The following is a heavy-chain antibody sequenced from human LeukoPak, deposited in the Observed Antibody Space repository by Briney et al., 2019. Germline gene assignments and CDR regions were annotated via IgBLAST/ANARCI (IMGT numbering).Heavy chain of an antibody. V-gene: IGHV3-9*01. Sequence: GGSPRLSCAASGFTFSSYEMNWVRQAPGKGLEWVSSISWNSGSIGYADSVKGRFTISRDNAKNSLYLQMNSLRAEDTALYYCAKAPRGYSYGYDYWGQGTLVTVSS. CDR1: GFTFSSYE. CDR2: ISWNSGSI. D-gene: IGHD5-18*01. CDR3: AKAPRGYSYGYDY. J-gene: IGHJ4*02.